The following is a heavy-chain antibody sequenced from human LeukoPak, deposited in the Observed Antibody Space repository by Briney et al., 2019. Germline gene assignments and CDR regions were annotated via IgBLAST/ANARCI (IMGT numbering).Heavy chain of an antibody. J-gene: IGHJ1*01. CDR3: ASHIVATTEEYFQH. CDR2: ISSSSSYT. D-gene: IGHD5-12*01. CDR1: GFTFSDYY. V-gene: IGHV3-11*06. Sequence: GGSLRLSCAASGFTFSDYYMSWIRQAPGKGLEWVSYISSSSSYTNYADSVKGRFTISRDNAKNSLYLQMNSLRAEDTAVYYCASHIVATTEEYFQHWGRAPWSPSPQ.